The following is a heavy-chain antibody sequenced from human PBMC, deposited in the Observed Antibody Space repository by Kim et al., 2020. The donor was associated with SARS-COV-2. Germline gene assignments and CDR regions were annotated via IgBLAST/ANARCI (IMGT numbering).Heavy chain of an antibody. J-gene: IGHJ4*02. CDR3: AREGAYDSSGYSFDY. V-gene: IGHV1-3*01. D-gene: IGHD3-22*01. Sequence: ASVKVSCKASGYTFTSYAMHWVRQAPGQRLEWMGWINAGNGNTKYSQKFQGRVTITRDTSASTAYMELSSLRSEDTAVYYCAREGAYDSSGYSFDYWGQGTLVTVSS. CDR1: GYTFTSYA. CDR2: INAGNGNT.